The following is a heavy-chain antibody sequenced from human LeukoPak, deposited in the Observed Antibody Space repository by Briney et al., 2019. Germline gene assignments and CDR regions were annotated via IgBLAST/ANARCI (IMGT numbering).Heavy chain of an antibody. CDR3: ARDATYYYDSSGYPDAFDI. CDR1: GYPFTSYG. D-gene: IGHD3-22*01. Sequence: PGALVKFSCKASGYPFTSYGISWVRQAPGQGLEGMGWISAYNGNTNYAQKRQGRVTMTTDTSTSTAYMELRSLRSDDTAVYYCARDATYYYDSSGYPDAFDIWGQGTMVTVSS. V-gene: IGHV1-18*01. J-gene: IGHJ3*02. CDR2: ISAYNGNT.